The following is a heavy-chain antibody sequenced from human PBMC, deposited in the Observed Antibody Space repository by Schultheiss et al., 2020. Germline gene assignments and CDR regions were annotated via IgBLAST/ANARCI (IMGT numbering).Heavy chain of an antibody. CDR1: GGSISSCGYY. J-gene: IGHJ5*02. CDR3: ARLNMGITMIVSRFDP. Sequence: SETLSLTCTVSGGSISSCGYYWSWIRQHPGKGLEWIGYIYYSGSTYYNPSLKSRVTISVDTSKNQFSLKLSSVTAADTAVYYCARLNMGITMIVSRFDPWGQGTLVTVSS. V-gene: IGHV4-31*03. D-gene: IGHD3-22*01. CDR2: IYYSGST.